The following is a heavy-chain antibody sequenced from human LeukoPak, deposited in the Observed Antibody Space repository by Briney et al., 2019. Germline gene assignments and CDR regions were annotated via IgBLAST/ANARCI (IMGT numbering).Heavy chain of an antibody. J-gene: IGHJ4*02. CDR3: ARTFLSGDGYKVGYFDY. CDR2: IYPSGNI. V-gene: IGHV3-53*01. CDR1: GFTFSNTY. Sequence: GQSLRLSCAASGFTFSNTYMSWVRQAPGKGLEWVSLIYPSGNIYYADSVKGRFTISRDNSKNTVFLQMNSLRAEDTAIYYCARTFLSGDGYKVGYFDYWGQGTLVTVSS. D-gene: IGHD5-24*01.